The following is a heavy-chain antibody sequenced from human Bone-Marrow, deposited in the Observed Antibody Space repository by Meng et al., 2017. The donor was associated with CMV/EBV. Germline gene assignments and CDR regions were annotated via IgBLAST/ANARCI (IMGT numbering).Heavy chain of an antibody. Sequence: GESLKISCAASGFTFSSYAMSWVRQAPGKGLEWVAFIRYDGSNKYYADSVKGRFTISRDNSKNTLYLQMNSLRAEDTAVYYCARGAATGRGAFDIWGQGTRVTVSS. CDR2: IRYDGSNK. CDR1: GFTFSSYA. CDR3: ARGAATGRGAFDI. D-gene: IGHD6-13*01. V-gene: IGHV3-30*02. J-gene: IGHJ3*02.